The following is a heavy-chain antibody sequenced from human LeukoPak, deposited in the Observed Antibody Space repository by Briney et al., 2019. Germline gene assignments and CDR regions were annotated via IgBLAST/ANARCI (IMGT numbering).Heavy chain of an antibody. J-gene: IGHJ3*02. Sequence: ASVKVSCKASGYTFTSYGISWVRQAPGQGLEWMGWISACNGNTNYAQKLQGRVTMTTDTSTSTAYMELRSRRSDDTTVYYCARADGDYPIDAFDIWGQGTMVTVSS. CDR3: ARADGDYPIDAFDI. CDR1: GYTFTSYG. V-gene: IGHV1-18*01. CDR2: ISACNGNT. D-gene: IGHD4-17*01.